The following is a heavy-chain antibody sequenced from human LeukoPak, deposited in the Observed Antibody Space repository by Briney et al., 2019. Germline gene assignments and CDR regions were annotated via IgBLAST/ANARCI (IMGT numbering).Heavy chain of an antibody. V-gene: IGHV1-2*02. CDR1: GYTFTGYY. CDR2: INPNSGGT. CDR3: ARDREFGELLYYFDY. J-gene: IGHJ4*02. D-gene: IGHD3-10*01. Sequence: ASVKVSCKASGYTFTGYYMHWVRQAPGQGLEWMGWINPNSGGTNYAQKFQGRVSVTRDTSISTAYMELSRLRSDDTAVYYCARDREFGELLYYFDYWGQGTLVTVSS.